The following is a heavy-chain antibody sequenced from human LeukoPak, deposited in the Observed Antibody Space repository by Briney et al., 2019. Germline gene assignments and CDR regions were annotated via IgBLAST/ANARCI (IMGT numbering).Heavy chain of an antibody. Sequence: GASVKVSCKASGYTFTGYYMHWVRQAPGQGLEWMGWINPNSGGTNYAQKFQGRVTMTRDTSISTAYMELSRLRSDDTAVCYCARRRYCSSTSCYTDWFDPWGQGTLVTVSS. V-gene: IGHV1-2*02. CDR3: ARRRYCSSTSCYTDWFDP. CDR2: INPNSGGT. D-gene: IGHD2-2*02. CDR1: GYTFTGYY. J-gene: IGHJ5*02.